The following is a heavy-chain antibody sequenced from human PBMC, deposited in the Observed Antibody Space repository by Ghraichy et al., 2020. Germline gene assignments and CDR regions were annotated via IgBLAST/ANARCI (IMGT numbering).Heavy chain of an antibody. Sequence: GGSLRLSCAASGFTFSSYAMSWVRQAPGKGLEWVSAISGSGSITYYADSVKGRFTISRDNSKNTLYLQMNSLRAEDTAVYYCAKAQVPGYNWNEFDYWGQGTLVTVSS. J-gene: IGHJ4*02. CDR2: ISGSGSIT. CDR3: AKAQVPGYNWNEFDY. D-gene: IGHD1-20*01. CDR1: GFTFSSYA. V-gene: IGHV3-23*01.